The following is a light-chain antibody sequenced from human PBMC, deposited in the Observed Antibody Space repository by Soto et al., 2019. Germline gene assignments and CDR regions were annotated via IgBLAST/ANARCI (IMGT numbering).Light chain of an antibody. CDR3: ATWDDSLSGYV. CDR2: RNN. J-gene: IGLJ1*01. CDR1: DSNIGGNY. Sequence: QPVLTQPPSASGTPGQRVTISCSGSDSNIGGNYVYWYQHLPGTAPKLLIYRNNQRPSGVPDRFSGSKSGTSASLAISGLRSDDEADYYCATWDDSLSGYVFGTGTKLTVL. V-gene: IGLV1-47*01.